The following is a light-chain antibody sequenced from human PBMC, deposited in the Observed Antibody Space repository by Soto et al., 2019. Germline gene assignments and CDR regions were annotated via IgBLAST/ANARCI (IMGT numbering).Light chain of an antibody. CDR2: AAS. J-gene: IGKJ5*01. Sequence: DIQMTPSPSSLSASVGDRVTITCRASQGISNYLAWYQQKPGKVPKLLICAASTLQSGVPSRFSGSGSGTDFTLTISSLQPEDVATYYCQKYNSAPFTFGQGRLLEIK. CDR1: QGISNY. V-gene: IGKV1-27*01. CDR3: QKYNSAPFT.